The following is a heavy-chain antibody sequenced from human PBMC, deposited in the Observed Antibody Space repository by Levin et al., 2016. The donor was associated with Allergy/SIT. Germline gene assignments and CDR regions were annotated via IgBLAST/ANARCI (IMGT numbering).Heavy chain of an antibody. CDR3: ARHRYIVVVPAANWFDP. Sequence: WIRQPPGKGLEWIGSIYYSGSTYYNPSLKSRVTISVDTSKNQFSLKLSSVTAADTAVYYCARHRYIVVVPAANWFDPWGQGTLVTVSS. J-gene: IGHJ5*02. CDR2: IYYSGST. V-gene: IGHV4-39*01. D-gene: IGHD2-2*01.